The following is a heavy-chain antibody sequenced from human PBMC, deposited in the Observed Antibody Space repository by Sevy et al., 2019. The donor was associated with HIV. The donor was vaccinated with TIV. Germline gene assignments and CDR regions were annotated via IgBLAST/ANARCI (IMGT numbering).Heavy chain of an antibody. V-gene: IGHV3-7*04. J-gene: IGHJ4*02. CDR2: IKKDGSER. CDR1: GLRFSDYW. D-gene: IGHD3-16*01. Sequence: GGSLRLSCPVSGLRFSDYWMSWVRQAPGKGVEWVANIKKDGSERHYVDSVKGRFTNSRDNAMNSLFLQMSSRRAEDTAFDYCTWGHYASWGQGTLVTVSS. CDR3: TWGHYAS.